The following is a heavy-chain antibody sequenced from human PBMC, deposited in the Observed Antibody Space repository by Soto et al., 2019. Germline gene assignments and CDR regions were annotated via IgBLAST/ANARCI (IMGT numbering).Heavy chain of an antibody. CDR3: AREVTYYYDSSGYPDY. J-gene: IGHJ4*02. D-gene: IGHD3-22*01. Sequence: LRLSCAASGFTFSSYSMNWVRQAPGKGLEWVSSISSSSSYIYYADSVKGRFTISRDNAKNSLYLQMNSLRAEDTAVYYCAREVTYYYDSSGYPDYWGQGTLVTVSS. CDR1: GFTFSSYS. V-gene: IGHV3-21*01. CDR2: ISSSSSYI.